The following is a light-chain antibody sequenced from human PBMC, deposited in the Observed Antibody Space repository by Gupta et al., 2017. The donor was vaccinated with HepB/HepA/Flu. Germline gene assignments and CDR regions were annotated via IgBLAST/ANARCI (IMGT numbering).Light chain of an antibody. CDR3: ETWDSNTRV. CDR1: SGHSDVI. CDR2: LGRTGSH. V-gene: IGLV4-60*03. Sequence: QPELAQSSSAFASLGSSVIPTCTLSSGHSDVIIGWHRQQPGKAPRYLMNLGRTGSHNKGSGVPVPFSGSSSGAVRFLTISNAQAEADADYYCETWDSNTRVFGGGTKLTVL. J-gene: IGLJ3*02.